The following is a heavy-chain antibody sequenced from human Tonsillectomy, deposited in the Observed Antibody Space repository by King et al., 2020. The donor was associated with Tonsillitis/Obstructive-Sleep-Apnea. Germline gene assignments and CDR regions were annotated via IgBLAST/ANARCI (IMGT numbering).Heavy chain of an antibody. Sequence: VQLQESGPGLVKPSETLSLTCTVSGASISSYYWSWIRQPPGKGLEWIGYIYYSGSTNYNPSLKSRVTISVDTSKNQFSLKLSSVTAADTAVYYCARAYYDILTGYLDDAFDIWGQGTMVSVSS. CDR2: IYYSGST. CDR1: GASISSYY. J-gene: IGHJ3*02. CDR3: ARAYYDILTGYLDDAFDI. D-gene: IGHD3-9*01. V-gene: IGHV4-59*08.